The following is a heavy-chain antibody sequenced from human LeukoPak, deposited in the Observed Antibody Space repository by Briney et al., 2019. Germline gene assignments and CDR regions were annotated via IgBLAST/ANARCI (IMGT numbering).Heavy chain of an antibody. Sequence: SETLSLTCTVSGGSISSSSYYWGWIRQPPGKGLEWIGSIYYSGSTYYNPSLKSRVTISVDTSKNQFSLKLSSVTAADTAVYYCATGTSLGYSGYEIDYWGQGTLVTVSS. CDR3: ATGTSLGYSGYEIDY. J-gene: IGHJ4*02. V-gene: IGHV4-39*07. CDR2: IYYSGST. CDR1: GGSISSSSYY. D-gene: IGHD5-12*01.